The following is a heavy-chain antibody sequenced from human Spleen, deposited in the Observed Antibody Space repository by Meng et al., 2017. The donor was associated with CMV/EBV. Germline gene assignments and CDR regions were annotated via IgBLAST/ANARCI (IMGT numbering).Heavy chain of an antibody. CDR3: AKPQGDSADSGSYLRD. CDR2: ISGYNGRT. D-gene: IGHD1-26*01. Sequence: ASVKVSCKTSGYPFISYGISWVRQAPGKGLEWMGWISGYNGRTNYAQSFQGRLTLTTDTSTSTAYMELRNLRSDDTAVYYCAKPQGDSADSGSYLRDWGQGTLVTVSS. V-gene: IGHV1-18*01. CDR1: GYPFISYG. J-gene: IGHJ4*02.